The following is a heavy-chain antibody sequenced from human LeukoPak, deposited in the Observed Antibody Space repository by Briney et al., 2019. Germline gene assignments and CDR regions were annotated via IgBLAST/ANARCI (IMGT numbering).Heavy chain of an antibody. V-gene: IGHV3-23*01. CDR1: GFTFSSSA. CDR3: ARTPYSSSPHHYYYYYMDV. D-gene: IGHD6-13*01. CDR2: ISTSGSST. J-gene: IGHJ6*03. Sequence: PGGSLRLSCAASGFTFSSSAMNWVRQAPGKGLEWVSGISTSGSSTYYADSVKGRFTISRDNSKNTLYLQMNSLRAEDTAVYYCARTPYSSSPHHYYYYYMDVWGKGTTVTVSS.